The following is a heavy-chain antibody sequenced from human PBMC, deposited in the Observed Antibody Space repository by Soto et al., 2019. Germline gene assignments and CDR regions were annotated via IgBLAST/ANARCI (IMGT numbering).Heavy chain of an antibody. Sequence: RRSLRVSCAASGFTCSSYGMHWFRQAPGKGLEWVAVIWYDGSNKYYADSVKGRFTISRDNSKNTLHLQMNSLRAEDTAVYYCARGKGIVVVPAAIRDYYYGMDVWGQGTTVTVSS. J-gene: IGHJ6*02. CDR3: ARGKGIVVVPAAIRDYYYGMDV. V-gene: IGHV3-33*01. CDR1: GFTCSSYG. CDR2: IWYDGSNK. D-gene: IGHD2-2*02.